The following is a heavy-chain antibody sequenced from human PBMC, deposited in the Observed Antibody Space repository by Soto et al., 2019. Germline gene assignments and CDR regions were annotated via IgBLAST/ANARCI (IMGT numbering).Heavy chain of an antibody. Sequence: QVQLVESGGGVVQPGRSLRLSCAASGFTFSSYGMHWVRQAPGKGLEWVAVISYDGSNKYYADSVKGRFTISRDNFKNTLYLQMNRLRAEDTAVYYCAKIEAAMPEADAFDIWGQGTMVTVSS. V-gene: IGHV3-30*18. CDR1: GFTFSSYG. CDR2: ISYDGSNK. J-gene: IGHJ3*02. CDR3: AKIEAAMPEADAFDI. D-gene: IGHD2-2*01.